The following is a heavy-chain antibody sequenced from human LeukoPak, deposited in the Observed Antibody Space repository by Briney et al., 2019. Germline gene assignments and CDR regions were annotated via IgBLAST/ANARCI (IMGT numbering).Heavy chain of an antibody. CDR3: ARTDTSVSFDY. Sequence: SETLSLTCSVSGGSISSDGYYCSWIRQRPGKGLEWIGYIYYSGSTYYNPSLKSRVTMSVDTSKNQFSLKLSSVTAADTAVYYCARTDTSVSFDYWGQGTLVTVSS. CDR2: IYYSGST. D-gene: IGHD2-2*01. J-gene: IGHJ4*02. V-gene: IGHV4-31*03. CDR1: GGSISSDGYY.